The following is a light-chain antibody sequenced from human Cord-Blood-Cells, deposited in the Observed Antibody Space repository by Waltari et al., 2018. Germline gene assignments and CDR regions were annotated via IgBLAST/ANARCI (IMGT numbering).Light chain of an antibody. CDR2: DVR. V-gene: IGLV2-14*01. CDR1: SSDVGGYHH. J-gene: IGLJ2*01. CDR3: SSYTSSSTLVV. Sequence: QSALTQPASVSGSPGQSITISCTGTSSDVGGYHHVSWYQQHPGKAPKLMIYDVRKRPSGVSNRFSGSKSGNTASLTISGLQAEDEADYYCSSYTSSSTLVVFGGGTKLTVL.